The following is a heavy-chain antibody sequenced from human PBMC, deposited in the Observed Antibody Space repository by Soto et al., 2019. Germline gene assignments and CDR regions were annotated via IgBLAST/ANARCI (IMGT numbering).Heavy chain of an antibody. D-gene: IGHD3-16*01. CDR2: IYYTGRT. Sequence: PSETLSLTCTVSGGSVRGYYWTWIRQPPGKGLEWIGYIYYTGRTKYNPSLKSRVAISVDTSENQFSLKLSSVTAADTAVYYCAREVSSYASRYFDSWGQGTLVTVSS. J-gene: IGHJ4*02. CDR1: GGSVRGYY. CDR3: AREVSSYASRYFDS. V-gene: IGHV4-59*02.